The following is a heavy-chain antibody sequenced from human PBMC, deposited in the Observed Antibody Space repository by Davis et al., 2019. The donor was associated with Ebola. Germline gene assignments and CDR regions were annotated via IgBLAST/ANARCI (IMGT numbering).Heavy chain of an antibody. CDR2: ISSSSSYI. V-gene: IGHV3-21*01. Sequence: GGSLRLSCAASGFTFSSYSMNWVRQAPGKGLEWVSSISSSSSYIYYADSVKGRFTISRDNSKNTLYLQMNSLRAEDTAVYYCAKAPLRFLEWLQIWGQGTLVTVSS. D-gene: IGHD3-3*01. CDR1: GFTFSSYS. CDR3: AKAPLRFLEWLQI. J-gene: IGHJ4*02.